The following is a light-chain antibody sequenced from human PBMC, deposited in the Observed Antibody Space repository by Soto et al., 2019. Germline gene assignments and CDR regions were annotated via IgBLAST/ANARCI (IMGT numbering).Light chain of an antibody. CDR3: SSYTINGVGV. CDR1: DSDVGGYNY. V-gene: IGLV2-14*01. J-gene: IGLJ2*01. Sequence: QSALTQPASVSGSPGQSITISCTGTDSDVGGYNYVSWYQQHPGNAPKVMIYDVSNRPSGVSNRFSGSKSGNTASLIISGLQAEDEADYYCSSYTINGVGVFGGGTKRTVL. CDR2: DVS.